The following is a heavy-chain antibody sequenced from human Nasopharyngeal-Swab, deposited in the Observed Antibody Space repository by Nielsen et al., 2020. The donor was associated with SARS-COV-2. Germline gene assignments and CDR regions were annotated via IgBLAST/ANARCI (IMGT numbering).Heavy chain of an antibody. CDR3: ARTPPHDYGGNDY. CDR1: GGSFRGYY. CDR2: INHRRST. V-gene: IGHV4-34*01. J-gene: IGHJ4*02. D-gene: IGHD4-23*01. Sequence: GSLRLSCAVYGGSFRGYYWSWIHQPPGKGLEWIGEINHRRSTNYNPSLKSRVTISVDTSKNQFSLKLSSVNAADTAVYYCARTPPHDYGGNDYWGQGTLVTVSS.